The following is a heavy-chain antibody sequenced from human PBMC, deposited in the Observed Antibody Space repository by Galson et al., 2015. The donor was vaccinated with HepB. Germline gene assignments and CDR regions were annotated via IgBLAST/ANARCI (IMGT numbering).Heavy chain of an antibody. CDR2: ISAYNGNT. V-gene: IGHV1-18*01. D-gene: IGHD3-10*01. CDR3: ARYYYGSGSYWDYYGMDV. CDR1: GYTFTSYG. J-gene: IGHJ6*02. Sequence: SVKVSCKASGYTFTSYGISWVRQAPGQGLEWMGWISAYNGNTNYAQKLQGRVTMTTDTSTSTAYMELRSLRSDDTAVYYCARYYYGSGSYWDYYGMDVWGQGTTVTVSS.